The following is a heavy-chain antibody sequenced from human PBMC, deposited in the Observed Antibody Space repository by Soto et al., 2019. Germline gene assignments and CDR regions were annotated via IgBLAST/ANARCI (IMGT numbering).Heavy chain of an antibody. V-gene: IGHV3-23*01. D-gene: IGHD3-10*01. CDR2: ISGSGDST. CDR3: AKDNGNYGSGSFSH. J-gene: IGHJ4*02. CDR1: GFTFSSYA. Sequence: EVQLLESGGGLVQPGGSLRLSCAASGFTFSSYAMSWVRQAPGRGLEWVSAISGSGDSTDYANSVKGRFTISRDDSKTTPFLQMNSLRAADTAVYYCAKDNGNYGSGSFSHWGQGTLVTVSS.